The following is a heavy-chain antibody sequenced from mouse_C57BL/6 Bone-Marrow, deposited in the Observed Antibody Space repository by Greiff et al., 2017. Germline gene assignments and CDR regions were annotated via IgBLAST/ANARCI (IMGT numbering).Heavy chain of an antibody. Sequence: QVQLQQPGAELVKPGASVKLSCKASGYTFTSYWMHWVKQRPGQGLEWIGMIHPNSGSTNYNEKFKSKATLTVDKSSSTAYMQLSSLTSEDSAVYYCARRDYYGTFFAYWGQGTLVTVSA. J-gene: IGHJ3*01. V-gene: IGHV1-64*01. D-gene: IGHD1-1*01. CDR2: IHPNSGST. CDR3: ARRDYYGTFFAY. CDR1: GYTFTSYW.